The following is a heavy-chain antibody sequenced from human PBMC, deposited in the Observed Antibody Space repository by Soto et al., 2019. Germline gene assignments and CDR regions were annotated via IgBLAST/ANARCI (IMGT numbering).Heavy chain of an antibody. CDR2: IWYDGSNK. J-gene: IGHJ6*02. Sequence: QVQLVESGGGVVQPGRSLRLSCAASGFTFRSYGMNWVRQAPGKGLEWVAVIWYDGSNKYYADSVKGRFTISRDNSKNTLYLQINILRAEDMALYYCARGRGGRGTNYYGMDVWGQGTTVTVSS. D-gene: IGHD1-26*01. V-gene: IGHV3-33*01. CDR3: ARGRGGRGTNYYGMDV. CDR1: GFTFRSYG.